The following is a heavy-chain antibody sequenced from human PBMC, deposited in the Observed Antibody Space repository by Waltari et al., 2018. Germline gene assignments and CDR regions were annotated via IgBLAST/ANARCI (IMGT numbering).Heavy chain of an antibody. D-gene: IGHD6-6*01. CDR1: GYTFTGYY. V-gene: IGHV1-2*06. Sequence: VQLVQSGAEVKKPGASVKVSCTASGYTFTGYYMHWVRQAPGQGLGWMGRINPYRGGTNYAQKFQGRVTMTRDTSISTAYMELSRLRSDDTALYYCARDLGLAARPDDYWGQGTLVTVSS. CDR3: ARDLGLAARPDDY. CDR2: INPYRGGT. J-gene: IGHJ4*02.